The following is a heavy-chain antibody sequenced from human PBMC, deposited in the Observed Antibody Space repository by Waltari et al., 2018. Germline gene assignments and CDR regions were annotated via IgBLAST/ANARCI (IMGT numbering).Heavy chain of an antibody. J-gene: IGHJ5*02. CDR2: IYNGGST. D-gene: IGHD1-26*01. V-gene: IGHV4-59*01. CDR1: GGSISNYY. Sequence: QVQLQESGPGLVKPSDTLSLTCTVSGGSISNYYWNWLRQSPGKGLEWIGHIYNGGSTNYNPSLRSRVTISVDTSKNQFSLKLNSVTAADTAVYYCARDGSGRYFNWFDPWGQGILVTVSS. CDR3: ARDGSGRYFNWFDP.